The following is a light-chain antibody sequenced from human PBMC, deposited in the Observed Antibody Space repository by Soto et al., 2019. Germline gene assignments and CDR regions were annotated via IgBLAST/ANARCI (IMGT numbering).Light chain of an antibody. Sequence: EIVFTQSPGTRSLSPGERATLSCRASQSVSGSYLAWYQQKPGQAPRLLIFGASTRATGIPDRFSGSGSGTDFTLTISRLEPEDFAVYFCQQYGGSPRTFGQGTKVDIK. CDR1: QSVSGSY. J-gene: IGKJ1*01. CDR3: QQYGGSPRT. V-gene: IGKV3-20*01. CDR2: GAS.